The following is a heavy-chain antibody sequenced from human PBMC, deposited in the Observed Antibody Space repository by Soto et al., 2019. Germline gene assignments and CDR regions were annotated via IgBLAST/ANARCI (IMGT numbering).Heavy chain of an antibody. Sequence: EVQLLESGGGLVQPGGSLRLSCAASGFLFSNYAMTWVRQAPGKGLEWVSGVRASGGNTYYADSVKGRFTISRDNSKNTLYLQMNIRRAEDTAVDYCGRYFYDSDGYYSFRYWGQGTLVTVSS. CDR3: GRYFYDSDGYYSFRY. CDR1: GFLFSNYA. D-gene: IGHD3-22*01. CDR2: VRASGGNT. V-gene: IGHV3-23*01. J-gene: IGHJ4*02.